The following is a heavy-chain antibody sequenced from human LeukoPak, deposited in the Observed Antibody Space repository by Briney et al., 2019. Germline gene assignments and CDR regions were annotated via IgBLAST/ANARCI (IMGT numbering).Heavy chain of an antibody. D-gene: IGHD2-15*01. CDR1: GGSFSGYY. CDR3: ARETKLLANPQYYFFMDV. V-gene: IGHV4-34*01. J-gene: IGHJ6*03. CDR2: INPRGSA. Sequence: PSETLSLTCAINGGSFSGYYVTWIRQAPGKGLEWIGEINPRGSAIHNPSLKSLVTISLDTSKNQFSLKLSSVTAADTAVYYCARETKLLANPQYYFFMDVWGKGTTVTVSS.